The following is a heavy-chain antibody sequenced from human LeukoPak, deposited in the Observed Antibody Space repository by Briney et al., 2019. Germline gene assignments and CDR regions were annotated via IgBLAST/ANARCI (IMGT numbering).Heavy chain of an antibody. J-gene: IGHJ6*02. V-gene: IGHV3-23*01. CDR2: ISGSGDGT. CDR3: AKIMPATRYYWYGLDV. D-gene: IGHD2-2*01. CDR1: GFTFSSYV. Sequence: QAGGSLRLSCAASGFTFSSYVMTWVRQAPGKGLEWVSTISGSGDGTYYANSVKGRFTISRDNSKNMLYLQLNSLRGEDTAVYYCAKIMPATRYYWYGLDVWGQGTTVTVSS.